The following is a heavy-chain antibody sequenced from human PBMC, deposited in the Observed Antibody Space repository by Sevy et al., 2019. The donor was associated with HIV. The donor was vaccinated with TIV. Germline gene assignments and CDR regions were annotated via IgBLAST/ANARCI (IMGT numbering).Heavy chain of an antibody. V-gene: IGHV3-7*01. CDR3: ARDGGLGYCTGGSCNRYYYYYGLDV. J-gene: IGHJ6*02. CDR2: IRQDGSEK. Sequence: GGSLRLSCAVSGFTFRNFWMSWVRQAPGKGLEWVANIRQDGSEKYYVDSVRGRFTISRDNAENSLYLQMNSLRVEDTAVYYCARDGGLGYCTGGSCNRYYYYYGLDVWGQGTTVTVSS. D-gene: IGHD2-15*01. CDR1: GFTFRNFW.